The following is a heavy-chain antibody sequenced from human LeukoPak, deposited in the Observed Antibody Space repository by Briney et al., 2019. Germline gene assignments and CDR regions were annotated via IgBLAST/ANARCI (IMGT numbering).Heavy chain of an antibody. D-gene: IGHD3-10*01. CDR2: ISSSGSTI. V-gene: IGHV3-48*03. J-gene: IGHJ4*02. CDR3: ARGSLWFGEFPYYFDY. Sequence: GGSLRLSCAASGFTFSSYEMNWVRQAPGKGLEWVSYISSSGSTIYYADSVKGRFTISRDNAKNSLYLQMNSLRAEDTAVYYCARGSLWFGEFPYYFDYWGQGTLVTVSS. CDR1: GFTFSSYE.